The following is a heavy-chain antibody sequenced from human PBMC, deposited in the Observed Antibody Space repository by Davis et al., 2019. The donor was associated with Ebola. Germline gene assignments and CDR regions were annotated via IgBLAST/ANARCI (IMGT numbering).Heavy chain of an antibody. Sequence: ASVKVSCKASGYTFTSYYMHWVRQAPGQGLEWMGIINPSGGSTSYAQKFQGRVTMTRDTSTSTVYMELSSLRSEDTAVYYCAKRYYSSGWYLPQEDLFDYWGQGTLVTVSS. CDR1: GYTFTSYY. CDR2: INPSGGST. J-gene: IGHJ4*02. V-gene: IGHV1-46*01. CDR3: AKRYYSSGWYLPQEDLFDY. D-gene: IGHD6-19*01.